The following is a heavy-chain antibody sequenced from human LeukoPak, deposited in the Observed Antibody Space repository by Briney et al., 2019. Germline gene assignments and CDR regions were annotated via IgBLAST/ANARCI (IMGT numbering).Heavy chain of an antibody. Sequence: GGSLRLSCEASGFTSRNYPMSWVRQARGKGPQWVAGINGSGATAYYATSLKGRVTISRDRGRNMLFLEIYNLRAEDTAIYYCVKDSLQVPISVAGVFDLWGQGTLVTVSS. CDR1: GFTSRNYP. CDR2: INGSGATA. D-gene: IGHD6-13*01. CDR3: VKDSLQVPISVAGVFDL. J-gene: IGHJ4*02. V-gene: IGHV3-23*01.